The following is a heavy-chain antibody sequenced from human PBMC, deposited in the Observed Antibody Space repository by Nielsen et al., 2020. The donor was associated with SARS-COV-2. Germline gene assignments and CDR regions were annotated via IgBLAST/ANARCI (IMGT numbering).Heavy chain of an antibody. CDR3: EREYSSSPGAFDI. Sequence: SETLSLTCTVSGGSISRYYWSWIRQPPGKGLEWIAYIYYSGATNYNPSLKSRVTISADTSKNQFSLKLRSVAAADTAVYYCEREYSSSPGAFDIWGQGTMVTVSS. CDR1: GGSISRYY. J-gene: IGHJ3*02. V-gene: IGHV4-59*01. D-gene: IGHD6-6*01. CDR2: IYYSGAT.